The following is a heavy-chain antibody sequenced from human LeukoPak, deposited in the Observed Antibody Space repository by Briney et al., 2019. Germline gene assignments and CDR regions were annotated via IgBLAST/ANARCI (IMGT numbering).Heavy chain of an antibody. D-gene: IGHD2-2*01. CDR2: ISSSSKTI. J-gene: IGHJ6*02. Sequence: PGGSLRLSCAASGFTFSSYSMNWVRQAPGKGLEWVSYISSSSKTIYYADSVKGRFTISRDNAKNSLYLQMNSLRAEDTAVYYCARVQKFVCSSTSCYDYYYYYGMDVWGQGTTVTVSS. V-gene: IGHV3-48*01. CDR3: ARVQKFVCSSTSCYDYYYYYGMDV. CDR1: GFTFSSYS.